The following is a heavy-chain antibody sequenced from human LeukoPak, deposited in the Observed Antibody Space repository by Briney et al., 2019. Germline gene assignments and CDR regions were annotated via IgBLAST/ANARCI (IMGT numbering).Heavy chain of an antibody. D-gene: IGHD3-10*01. J-gene: IGHJ4*02. V-gene: IGHV3-30-3*01. Sequence: PGRSLRLSCAASGFTLSNYAMHWARQAPGKGLEWVAFISHDRSNNCHADSVKGRFTISRDNSKNTLYLQMNSLTDEDTAVYYCARDLSGSYMSDYWGQGTLVTVSS. CDR1: GFTLSNYA. CDR3: ARDLSGSYMSDY. CDR2: ISHDRSNN.